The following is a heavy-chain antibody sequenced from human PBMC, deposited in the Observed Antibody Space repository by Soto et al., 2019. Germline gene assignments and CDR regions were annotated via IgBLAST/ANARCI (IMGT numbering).Heavy chain of an antibody. Sequence: GGSLRLSCAASGFTFSSYAMHWVRQAPGKGLEWVAVISYDGSNKYYADSVKGRFTISRDNSKNTLYLQMNSLRAEDTAVYYCARDRGIAMVRGVIEYYFDYWGQGTLVTVS. D-gene: IGHD3-10*01. CDR3: ARDRGIAMVRGVIEYYFDY. CDR2: ISYDGSNK. J-gene: IGHJ4*02. CDR1: GFTFSSYA. V-gene: IGHV3-30*04.